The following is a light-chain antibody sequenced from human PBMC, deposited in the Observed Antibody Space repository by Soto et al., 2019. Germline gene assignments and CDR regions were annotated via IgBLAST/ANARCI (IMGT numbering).Light chain of an antibody. CDR1: QNIRNF. V-gene: IGKV1-39*01. CDR3: QQSSDTLIT. Sequence: IQKTPTPSPQSPSEGDTITLTCLASQNIRNFLNWYLERPGQGPRLLIYTSSTLQSGVPSRFGGAGSGTEFTLTISSLQPEDFATYFCQQSSDTLITFGGGTKVDIK. CDR2: TSS. J-gene: IGKJ4*01.